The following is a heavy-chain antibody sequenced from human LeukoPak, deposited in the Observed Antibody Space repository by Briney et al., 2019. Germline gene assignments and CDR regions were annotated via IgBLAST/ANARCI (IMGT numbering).Heavy chain of an antibody. CDR1: GGSISSSSYY. Sequence: SETLSLTCTVSGGSISSSSYYWGLIRQPPGKGREWIGSIYYSGSTYYNPSLKSRVTISVDTSKNQFSLKLSSVTAADTAVYYCASQVDIVATIRGYFDYWGQRTPVTVSS. CDR3: ASQVDIVATIRGYFDY. D-gene: IGHD5-12*01. J-gene: IGHJ4*02. V-gene: IGHV4-39*07. CDR2: IYYSGST.